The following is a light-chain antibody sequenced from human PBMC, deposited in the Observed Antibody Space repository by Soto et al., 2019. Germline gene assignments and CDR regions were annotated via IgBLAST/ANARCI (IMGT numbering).Light chain of an antibody. CDR2: GAS. J-gene: IGKJ1*01. CDR3: QQYNKWPPWT. CDR1: QSVSSN. V-gene: IGKV3-15*01. Sequence: EIVITQTTATLSVSPGERATLSCRASQSVSSNLAWYQQKPGQAPRLLIYGASTRATGIPARFSGSGSGTEFTLTISSLQSEDFAVYYCQQYNKWPPWTFGQGTKVAIK.